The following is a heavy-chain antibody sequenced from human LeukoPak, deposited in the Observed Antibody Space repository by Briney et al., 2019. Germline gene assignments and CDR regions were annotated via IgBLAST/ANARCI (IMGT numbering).Heavy chain of an antibody. J-gene: IGHJ5*02. CDR3: ATPSYCSSTSCPHDRWFDP. CDR2: FDPEGRET. CDR1: GYTLTELS. V-gene: IGHV1-24*01. Sequence: ASEKVSCKVSGYTLTELSMHWVRQAPGKGLEWMGGFDPEGRETIYAQKFQGRLTMTEDTSTDTAYMELSSLRSEDTAVYYCATPSYCSSTSCPHDRWFDPWGQGTLVTVAS. D-gene: IGHD2-2*01.